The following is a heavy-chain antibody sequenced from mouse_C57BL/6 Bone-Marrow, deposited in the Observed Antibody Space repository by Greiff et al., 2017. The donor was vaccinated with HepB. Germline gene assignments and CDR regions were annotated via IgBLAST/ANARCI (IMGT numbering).Heavy chain of an antibody. CDR1: GFTFNTYA. CDR2: IRSKSSNYAT. Sequence: EVQLVESGGGLVQPKGSLKLSCAASGFTFNTYAMHWVRQAPGKGLEWVARIRSKSSNYATYYADSVKDRFTISRDDSQSMLSLQMNTLKTEDTAMYYCVRERSTGLYFDYWGQGTTLTVSS. CDR3: VRERSTGLYFDY. V-gene: IGHV10-3*01. J-gene: IGHJ2*01. D-gene: IGHD4-1*01.